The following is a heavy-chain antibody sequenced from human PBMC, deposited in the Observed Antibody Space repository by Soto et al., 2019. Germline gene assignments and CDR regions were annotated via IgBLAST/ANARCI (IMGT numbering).Heavy chain of an antibody. CDR1: ASTFSSYG. J-gene: IGHJ3*02. CDR2: ITDDGSNK. Sequence: QVQLVEFGGGVVQPGRSLRLSCAASASTFSSYGMHWVRQAPGKGLEWLAVITDDGSNKLYADAVKGRFTISRDNSKSTLYVQMYSLRAVDTAVYYCVKYVDPNTLDIWGQGTMVTVSP. CDR3: VKYVDPNTLDI. V-gene: IGHV3-30*18. D-gene: IGHD3-16*01.